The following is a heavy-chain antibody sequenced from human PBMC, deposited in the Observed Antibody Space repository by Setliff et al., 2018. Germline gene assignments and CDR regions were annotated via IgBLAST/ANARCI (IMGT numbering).Heavy chain of an antibody. D-gene: IGHD4-4*01. CDR2: IYTSGST. V-gene: IGHV4-61*09. CDR3: ASYRQDVNY. CDR1: GGSISSGSYY. J-gene: IGHJ4*02. Sequence: SETLSLTCTVSGGSISSGSYYRSWIRQPAGKGLEWIGHIYTSGSTNYNPSLKRRVTISVDTSKNQFSLKLSSVTAADTAVYYCASYRQDVNYWGQGTMVTVSS.